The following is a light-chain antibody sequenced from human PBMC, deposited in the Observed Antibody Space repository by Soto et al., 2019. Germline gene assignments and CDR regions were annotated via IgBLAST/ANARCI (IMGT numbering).Light chain of an antibody. CDR3: QQYHDSPYT. CDR2: WAS. Sequence: DIVLTQSPDSLAVSLGERATINCKSSQSVLFSSNKKNYLAWYQQKVGQPPRLLIYWASTRESGVPDRFSGSGSGTEFTLTISSLQAQDVAVYYCQQYHDSPYTFGQGTKLEIK. CDR1: QSVLFSSNKKNY. V-gene: IGKV4-1*01. J-gene: IGKJ2*01.